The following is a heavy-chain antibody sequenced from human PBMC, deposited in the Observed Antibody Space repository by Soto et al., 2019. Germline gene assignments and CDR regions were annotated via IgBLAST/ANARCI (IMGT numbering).Heavy chain of an antibody. CDR3: ARDLRYCSGGSCYSNFNGMGV. J-gene: IGHJ6*02. CDR1: GFTFSSYG. V-gene: IGHV3-33*01. CDR2: IWYDGSNK. D-gene: IGHD2-15*01. Sequence: QVQLVESGGGVVQPGRSLRLSCAASGFTFSSYGMHWVRQAPGKGLEWVAVIWYDGSNKYYADSVKGRFTISRDNSKNTLYLQMNSLRAEDTAVYYCARDLRYCSGGSCYSNFNGMGVWGQGTTVTVSS.